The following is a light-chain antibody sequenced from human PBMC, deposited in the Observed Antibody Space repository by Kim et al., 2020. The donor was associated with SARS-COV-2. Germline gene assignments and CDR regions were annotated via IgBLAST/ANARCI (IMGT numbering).Light chain of an antibody. CDR2: GAS. CDR3: QKYDTAPLT. V-gene: IGKV1-27*01. J-gene: IGKJ4*01. Sequence: ASKGDRVTITCRASQGISHYLAWYQQKPGKVPQLLIYGASTLQSGVPSRFSGSGSGTDFTLTISSLQPEDGATYYCQKYDTAPLTVGGGTKVEIK. CDR1: QGISHY.